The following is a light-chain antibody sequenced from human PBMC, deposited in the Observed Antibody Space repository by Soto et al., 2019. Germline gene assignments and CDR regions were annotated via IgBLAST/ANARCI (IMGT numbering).Light chain of an antibody. CDR1: SSDVGGYNY. J-gene: IGLJ2*01. CDR2: EVS. V-gene: IGLV2-8*01. CDR3: SSYAGSNNLV. Sequence: QSVLTQPPSASGSPGQPVTISCTGTSSDVGGYNYVSWYQQHPGKAPKLMIYEVSKRPSGVPYRFSGSKSGNAASLTVSGLQAEDEADYYCSSYAGSNNLVFGGGTKLTVL.